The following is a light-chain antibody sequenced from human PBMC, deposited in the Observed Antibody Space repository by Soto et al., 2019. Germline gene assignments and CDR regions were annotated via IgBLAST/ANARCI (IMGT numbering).Light chain of an antibody. J-gene: IGKJ4*01. CDR1: QSVSSSC. CDR2: GAS. Sequence: EILLTQSPGTLSLSPGERATLSCRASQSVSSSCLAWYQQKVGQAPRLLIYGASSRATGIPDRFSGSGSGTDFTLTISRLEPEDFAVYYCQQYGSSPSLTFGGGTKVEIK. CDR3: QQYGSSPSLT. V-gene: IGKV3-20*01.